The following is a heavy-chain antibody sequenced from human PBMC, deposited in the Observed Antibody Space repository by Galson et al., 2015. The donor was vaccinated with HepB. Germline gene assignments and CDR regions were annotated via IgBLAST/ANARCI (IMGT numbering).Heavy chain of an antibody. CDR1: GYTFTSYG. CDR2: IRAYNGNT. J-gene: IGHJ4*02. V-gene: IGHV1-18*01. CDR3: ARDWAYYDSSGYHYYFDY. D-gene: IGHD3-22*01. Sequence: SVKVSCKASGYTFTSYGISWVRQAPGQGLEWMGWIRAYNGNTNYAQKLQGRVTMTTDTSTSTAYMELRSLRSDDTAVYYCARDWAYYDSSGYHYYFDYWGQGTLVTVSS.